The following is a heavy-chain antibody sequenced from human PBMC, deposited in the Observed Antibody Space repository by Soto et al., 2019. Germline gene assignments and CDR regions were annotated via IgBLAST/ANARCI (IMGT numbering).Heavy chain of an antibody. J-gene: IGHJ4*02. D-gene: IGHD3-22*01. CDR3: ATVGLGVSSAGSGFDY. V-gene: IGHV3-30*03. Sequence: PGGSVRLSCAASGFPFSIYYMHLVRQSPGKGLEWAAAITSDGGNKVYGDSAKGRFTISRDNSKNTVDLQMNSLRVEDTGIYYCATVGLGVSSAGSGFDYWGQGTRVTVSS. CDR2: ITSDGGNK. CDR1: GFPFSIYY.